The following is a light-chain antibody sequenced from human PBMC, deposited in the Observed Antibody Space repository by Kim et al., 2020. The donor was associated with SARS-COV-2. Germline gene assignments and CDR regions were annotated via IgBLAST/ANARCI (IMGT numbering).Light chain of an antibody. Sequence: SVSPGQTASITCCGDKLGDKYACWYQQKSGQAPVLVIYQDSKRPSGIPERFSGSNSGNTATLTISGTQAMDEADYYCQAWDSSTVVFGGGTQLTVL. J-gene: IGLJ2*01. V-gene: IGLV3-1*01. CDR1: KLGDKY. CDR3: QAWDSSTVV. CDR2: QDS.